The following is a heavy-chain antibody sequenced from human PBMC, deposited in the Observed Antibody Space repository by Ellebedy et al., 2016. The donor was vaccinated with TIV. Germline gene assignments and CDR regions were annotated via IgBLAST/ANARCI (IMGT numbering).Heavy chain of an antibody. CDR1: GYTFTSYG. CDR2: ISAYNGNT. D-gene: IGHD3-10*01. Sequence: ASVKVSXXASGYTFTSYGISWVRQAPGQGLEWMGWISAYNGNTNYAQKLQGRVTMTTDTSTSTAYMELRSLRSDDTAVYYCARDRDYYGSGSYSYWGQGTLVTVSS. J-gene: IGHJ4*02. V-gene: IGHV1-18*01. CDR3: ARDRDYYGSGSYSY.